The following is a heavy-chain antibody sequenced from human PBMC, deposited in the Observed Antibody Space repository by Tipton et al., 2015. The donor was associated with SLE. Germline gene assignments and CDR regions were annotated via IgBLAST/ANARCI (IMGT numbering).Heavy chain of an antibody. CDR1: GFTFSSNH. J-gene: IGHJ4*02. CDR2: ISGDGGVA. CDR3: GRAIGVHYFHV. D-gene: IGHD2-21*01. Sequence: GSLRLSCAASGFTFSSNHMSWVRQAPGKGPEWVSTISGDGGVAFYAASVKGRFTISRDNSRNTLHLQMSSLRAEDTAVYYCGRAIGVHYFHVWGQGTLVTVSS. V-gene: IGHV3-23*01.